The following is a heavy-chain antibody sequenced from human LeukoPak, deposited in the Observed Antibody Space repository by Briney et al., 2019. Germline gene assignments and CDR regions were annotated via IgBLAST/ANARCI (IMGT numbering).Heavy chain of an antibody. CDR2: IYNSGST. V-gene: IGHV4-59*01. CDR3: ARLARDSSGYDRFDY. Sequence: SETLFLTCTVSGGSISSNYWSWIRQPPGKGLEWIGYIYNSGSTNYNPSLKSRVTMSVDTSKNQFSLKLSSVTAADTAVYYCARLARDSSGYDRFDYWGQGTLVTVSS. D-gene: IGHD3-22*01. J-gene: IGHJ4*02. CDR1: GGSISSNY.